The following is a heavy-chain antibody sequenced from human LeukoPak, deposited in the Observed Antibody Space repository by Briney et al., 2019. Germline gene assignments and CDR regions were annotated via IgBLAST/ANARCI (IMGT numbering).Heavy chain of an antibody. Sequence: GGSLRLSCAVSGLTFSSSWMDWVRQAPGKGLEWVASINPDGNKKYSADSVKGRFTISRDNAENSLYLQMDSLRAGDTAVYYCARGVVPGTIQWSLDYWGRGTLVTVAS. CDR2: INPDGNKK. CDR1: GLTFSSSW. D-gene: IGHD2-2*02. CDR3: ARGVVPGTIQWSLDY. J-gene: IGHJ4*02. V-gene: IGHV3-7*04.